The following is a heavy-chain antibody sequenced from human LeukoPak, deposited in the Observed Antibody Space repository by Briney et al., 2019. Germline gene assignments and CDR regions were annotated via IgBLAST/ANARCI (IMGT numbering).Heavy chain of an antibody. D-gene: IGHD5-24*01. CDR2: IRYDGSNK. CDR1: GFTFSSYG. V-gene: IGHV3-30*02. J-gene: IGHJ4*01. CDR3: VRDNAYTFDY. Sequence: GGSLRLSCAASGFTFSSYGMLWVRQAPGKGLEWVAFIRYDGSNKYYADSVKGRFTISRDNAKSTLYLQMNSLRAEDTAIYYCVRDNAYTFDYWGHGTLVTVSS.